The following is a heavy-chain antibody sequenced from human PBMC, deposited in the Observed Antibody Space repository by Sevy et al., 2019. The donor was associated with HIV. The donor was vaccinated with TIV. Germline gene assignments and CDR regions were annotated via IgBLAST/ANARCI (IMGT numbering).Heavy chain of an antibody. D-gene: IGHD3-10*01. V-gene: IGHV5-51*01. Sequence: GESLKISCKGSGYSFTSYWIDWVRQMPGKGLEWMGIIYPGDSDTRYSPSFQGQVTISADKSISTAYLKWSSLKASDTAMYYCARQALQGFGELFAAFDIWGQGTMVTVSS. CDR3: ARQALQGFGELFAAFDI. CDR2: IYPGDSDT. J-gene: IGHJ3*02. CDR1: GYSFTSYW.